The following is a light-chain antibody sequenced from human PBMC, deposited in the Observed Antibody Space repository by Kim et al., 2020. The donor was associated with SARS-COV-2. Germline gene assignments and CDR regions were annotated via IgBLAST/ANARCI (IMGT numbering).Light chain of an antibody. CDR3: QQYRSYWT. CDR1: QSITTW. Sequence: SASGGDRVTITCRASQSITTWLAWYQQKAGKAPNVLIYDASSLESGVPSRFSGSGSGTEFTLTINGLQPDDFATYYCQQYRSYWTFGQGTKVDIK. CDR2: DAS. V-gene: IGKV1-5*01. J-gene: IGKJ1*01.